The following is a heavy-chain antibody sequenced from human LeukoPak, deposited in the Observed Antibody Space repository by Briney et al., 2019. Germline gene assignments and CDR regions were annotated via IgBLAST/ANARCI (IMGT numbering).Heavy chain of an antibody. V-gene: IGHV3-30-3*01. CDR2: ISHDGSSK. J-gene: IGHJ3*02. D-gene: IGHD3-22*01. CDR3: ARAPGGSGYNPGDI. CDR1: GFTFSSSA. Sequence: GGSLRLSCVVSGFTFSSSAMHWVRQAPGKGLEWVSVISHDGSSKYYADSVKGRFTISRDNSKNALYLQMSGLRVEDMAVYFCARAPGGSGYNPGDIWGQGTMVTVSS.